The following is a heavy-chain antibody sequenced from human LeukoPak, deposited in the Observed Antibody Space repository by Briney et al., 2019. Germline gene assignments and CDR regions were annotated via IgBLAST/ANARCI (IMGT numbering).Heavy chain of an antibody. D-gene: IGHD5-24*01. J-gene: IGHJ4*02. CDR3: ARDGRDGYSVFDY. CDR2: IIPILGIA. Sequence: ASVKVSCKASGGTFSSYAISWVRQAPGQGLEWMGRIIPILGIANYAQKFQGRVTITADKSTSTAYMELSSLRSEDTAVYYCARDGRDGYSVFDYWGQGTLVTVSS. V-gene: IGHV1-69*04. CDR1: GGTFSSYA.